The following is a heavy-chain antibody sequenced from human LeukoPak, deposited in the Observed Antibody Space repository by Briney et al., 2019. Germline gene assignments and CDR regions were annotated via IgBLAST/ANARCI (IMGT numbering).Heavy chain of an antibody. CDR3: ARGFGKAAANVFGGYTMDV. Sequence: GGSLRLSCAASGFTVDSNYMSWVRQAQGQGLEWVSLIYTGGSTYYADSVRGRFTISRDNSKNTLYLQMNSLRPEDTAVYYCARGFGKAAANVFGGYTMDVWGQGTTVTVSS. CDR2: IYTGGST. V-gene: IGHV3-66*02. J-gene: IGHJ6*02. CDR1: GFTVDSNY. D-gene: IGHD6-13*01.